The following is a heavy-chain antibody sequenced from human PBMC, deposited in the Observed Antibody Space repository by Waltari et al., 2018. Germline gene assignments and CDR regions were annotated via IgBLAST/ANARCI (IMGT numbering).Heavy chain of an antibody. CDR3: AREGGALGDY. Sequence: QVQLVQSGAEVKKPGASVKVSCKASGYTFTSYAMHWVRQAPGQRLGWMGWINAGNGNTKYAQNFQGRVTITRDTSASTADMELSSLRSEDTAVYYCAREGGALGDYWGQGTLVTVSS. CDR2: INAGNGNT. J-gene: IGHJ4*02. D-gene: IGHD7-27*01. CDR1: GYTFTSYA. V-gene: IGHV1-3*01.